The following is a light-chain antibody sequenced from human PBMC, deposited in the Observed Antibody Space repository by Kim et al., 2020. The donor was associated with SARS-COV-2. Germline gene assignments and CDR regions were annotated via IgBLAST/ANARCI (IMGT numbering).Light chain of an antibody. V-gene: IGLV2-8*01. CDR3: SSYAGSNNPV. CDR1: SSDVGVYNY. CDR2: EVS. Sequence: GQSVTIACTGTSSDVGVYNYVSWYQQHPGKAPKLMIYEVSKRPSGVPDRFSGSKSGNTASLTVSGLQAEDEADYYCSSYAGSNNPVFGGGTQLTVL. J-gene: IGLJ3*02.